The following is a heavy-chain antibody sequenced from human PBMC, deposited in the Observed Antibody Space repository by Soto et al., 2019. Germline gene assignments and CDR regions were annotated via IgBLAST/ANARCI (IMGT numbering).Heavy chain of an antibody. CDR2: INAGNGNT. CDR1: GYTFTSYA. Sequence: ASVKVSCKASGYTFTSYAMHWVRQAPGQRLEWMGWINAGNGNTKYSQKFQGRVTITRDTSASTAYMELSSLRSEDTAVYYCARDHGIAARTFDYWGQGTLVTVP. D-gene: IGHD6-6*01. V-gene: IGHV1-3*01. CDR3: ARDHGIAARTFDY. J-gene: IGHJ4*02.